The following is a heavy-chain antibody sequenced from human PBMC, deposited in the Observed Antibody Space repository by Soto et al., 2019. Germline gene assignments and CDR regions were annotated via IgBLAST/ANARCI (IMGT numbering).Heavy chain of an antibody. CDR1: GGSISGYY. Sequence: SETLSPTCTVSGGSISGYYWSWIRQPPGKGLEWIGYMYNTGSTVYNPSFKSRVTISVDTSKNQFSLKLNSVTAADTAVYYCARQVDDHLFNYWGQGTLVTVSS. J-gene: IGHJ4*02. CDR3: ARQVDDHLFNY. V-gene: IGHV4-59*08. CDR2: MYNTGST. D-gene: IGHD2-15*01.